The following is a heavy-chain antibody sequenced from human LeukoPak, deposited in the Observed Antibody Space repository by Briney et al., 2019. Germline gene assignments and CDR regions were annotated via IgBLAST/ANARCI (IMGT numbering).Heavy chain of an antibody. D-gene: IGHD3-22*01. CDR2: ISVSGGST. J-gene: IGHJ4*02. V-gene: IGHV3-23*01. CDR3: AKGQYYYDSSGSFYY. Sequence: GGSLRLSCAASGFPFRSYAMRWVPQAPGKGLEWVSAISVSGGSTYYADSVKSRFTISRDNSKNTLYLQMNRLRAEGTAVYYCAKGQYYYDSSGSFYYWGQGTLVTVSS. CDR1: GFPFRSYA.